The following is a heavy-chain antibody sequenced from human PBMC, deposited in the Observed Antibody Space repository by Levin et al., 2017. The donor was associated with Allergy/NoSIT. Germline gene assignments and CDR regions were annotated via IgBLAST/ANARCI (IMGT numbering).Heavy chain of an antibody. J-gene: IGHJ2*01. CDR1: GGSFSGYY. CDR2: INHSGST. V-gene: IGHV4-34*01. Sequence: PSETLSLTCAVYGGSFSGYYWSWIRQPPGKGLEWIGEINHSGSTNYNPSLKSRVTISVDTSKNQFSLKLSSVTAADTAVYYCARGWYQLLFWYFDRWGRGTLVTVSS. D-gene: IGHD2-2*01. CDR3: ARGWYQLLFWYFDR.